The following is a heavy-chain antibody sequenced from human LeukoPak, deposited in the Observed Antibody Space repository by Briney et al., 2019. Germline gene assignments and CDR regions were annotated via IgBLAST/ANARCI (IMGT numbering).Heavy chain of an antibody. D-gene: IGHD5-18*01. CDR1: GFTVSSNY. J-gene: IGHJ4*02. Sequence: PGGSLRLSCAASGFTVSSNYMRWVRQAPGKGLEWVSVTYTGGNTEYADSVKGRFTISRDNSKNTLYLQMQSLRAEDTAVYYCAREGYSYGFDYWGQGTLVTVSS. CDR3: AREGYSYGFDY. CDR2: TYTGGNT. V-gene: IGHV3-66*01.